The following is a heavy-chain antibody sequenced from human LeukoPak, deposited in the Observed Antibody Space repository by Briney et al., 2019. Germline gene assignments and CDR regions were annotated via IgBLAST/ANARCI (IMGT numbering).Heavy chain of an antibody. Sequence: GGSLRLSCAASGFTFSSYAMSWVRQAPGKGLEWVSAISGSGGSTYYADSVKGRFTISRDNAKNSLYLQMNSLRAEDTAVYYCARTPYYDFWSGYYPDYYFDYWGQGTLVTVSS. CDR2: ISGSGGST. V-gene: IGHV3-23*01. J-gene: IGHJ4*02. CDR3: ARTPYYDFWSGYYPDYYFDY. D-gene: IGHD3-3*01. CDR1: GFTFSSYA.